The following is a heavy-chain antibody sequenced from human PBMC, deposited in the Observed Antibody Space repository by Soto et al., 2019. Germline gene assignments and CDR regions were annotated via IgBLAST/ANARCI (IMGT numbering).Heavy chain of an antibody. CDR3: ARLSVGFTYGGGIGN. D-gene: IGHD5-18*01. Sequence: QEQMVESGGGVVQPGRSLRLSCVVSGFTIRGYSLHWVRQAPGKGLEWVAVISHDATRKSYADSVKGRFSISRDDSKNTFYLEMNSLRVEDTALYYCARLSVGFTYGGGIGNWGQGTLVSVSS. V-gene: IGHV3-30-3*01. J-gene: IGHJ4*02. CDR1: GFTIRGYS. CDR2: ISHDATRK.